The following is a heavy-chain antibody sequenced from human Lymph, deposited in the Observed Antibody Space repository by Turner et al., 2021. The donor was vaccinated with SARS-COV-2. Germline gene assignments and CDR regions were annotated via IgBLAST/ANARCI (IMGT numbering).Heavy chain of an antibody. CDR2: IYYRGST. J-gene: IGHJ5*02. D-gene: IGHD2-21*02. V-gene: IGHV4-59*01. Sequence: QVQLQESGPRLVKPLETLSLTCTVSGGSMNSNYWSWIRQPPGKRLEWIGYIYYRGSTNYNPSLESRVNISVDTSRNQFSLNLTSVTAADTAIYYCARETVNNWVDPWGQGTLVTVSS. CDR1: GGSMNSNY. CDR3: ARETVNNWVDP.